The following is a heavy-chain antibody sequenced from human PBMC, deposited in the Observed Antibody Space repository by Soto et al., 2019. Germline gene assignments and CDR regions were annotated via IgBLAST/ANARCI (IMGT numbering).Heavy chain of an antibody. CDR3: AAGRGIGGANPCFDY. D-gene: IGHD1-26*01. CDR1: GGSFSPYF. CDR2: ISYSGHT. V-gene: IGHV4-59*03. Sequence: PSETLSLTCTVSGGSFSPYFWSWIRQPPGKGLEWIAFISYSGHTNHNPSLKSRVSISLDTSKNQFSLMLTSVTAADTAVYYCAAGRGIGGANPCFDYWGQGTLVTVSS. J-gene: IGHJ4*02.